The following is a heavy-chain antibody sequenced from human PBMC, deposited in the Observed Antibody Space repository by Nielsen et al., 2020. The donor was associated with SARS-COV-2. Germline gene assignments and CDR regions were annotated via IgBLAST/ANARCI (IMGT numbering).Heavy chain of an antibody. V-gene: IGHV3-30-3*01. CDR3: ARDGVIEVSGTTYYYGMDV. Sequence: GESLKISCAASGFTVSNNYMSWVRQAPGKGLEWVAVISDDGSNRYYADSVKGRCTISRDNSKNTVWLQMNSLTTEDTGVYYCARDGVIEVSGTTYYYGMDVWGQGTTVTVSS. D-gene: IGHD6-13*01. CDR1: GFTVSNNY. CDR2: ISDDGSNR. J-gene: IGHJ6*02.